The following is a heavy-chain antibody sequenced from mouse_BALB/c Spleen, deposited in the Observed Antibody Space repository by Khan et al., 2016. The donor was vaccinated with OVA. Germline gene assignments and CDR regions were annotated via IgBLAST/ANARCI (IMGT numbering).Heavy chain of an antibody. V-gene: IGHV1-7*01. J-gene: IGHJ2*01. CDR3: ERDRIDD. Sequence: QVQLQQPGAELAKPGASVKMSCKASGYTFTTYWMHWVKQRPGQGLEWIGYINPTSGFTDYNQKFKDKATLTADKSSSTAYMQLSSLTSDDSAVYFYERDRIDDWGQGTTLTVSS. CDR2: INPTSGFT. CDR1: GYTFTTYW.